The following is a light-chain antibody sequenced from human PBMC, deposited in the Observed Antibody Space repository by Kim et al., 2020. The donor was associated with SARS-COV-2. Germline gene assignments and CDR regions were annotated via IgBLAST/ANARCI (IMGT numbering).Light chain of an antibody. Sequence: QSALTQPRSVSGSPGQSVTISCTEAGSDVGGYDYVSWYQQNPGKAPKLMVYDVSKRPSGVPDRFSGSKSGNTASLTISGLQAEDEADYYCCSYAGTYTWVFGGGTQLTVL. CDR3: CSYAGTYTWV. CDR1: GSDVGGYDY. V-gene: IGLV2-11*01. CDR2: DVS. J-gene: IGLJ3*02.